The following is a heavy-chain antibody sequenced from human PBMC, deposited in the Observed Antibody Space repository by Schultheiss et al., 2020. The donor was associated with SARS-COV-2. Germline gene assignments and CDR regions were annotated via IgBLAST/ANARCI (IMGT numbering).Heavy chain of an antibody. CDR2: ISGSGGST. J-gene: IGHJ3*02. CDR3: ARGGGYNLGGDAFDI. Sequence: GESLKISCAASGFTFSSYAMSWVRQAPGKGLEWVSAISGSGGSTYYADSVKGRFTISRDNSKNTLYLQMNSLRAEDTAVYYCARGGGYNLGGDAFDIWGQGTMVTVSS. CDR1: GFTFSSYA. D-gene: IGHD5-24*01. V-gene: IGHV3-23*01.